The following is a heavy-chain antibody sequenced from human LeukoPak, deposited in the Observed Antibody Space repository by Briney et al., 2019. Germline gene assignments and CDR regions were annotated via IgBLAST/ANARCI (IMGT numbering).Heavy chain of an antibody. CDR3: ARERQNKDFWSGGDY. V-gene: IGHV3-30*02. D-gene: IGHD3-3*01. CDR2: IRIDGTNK. J-gene: IGHJ4*02. CDR1: GFTFSDYG. Sequence: GGSLRLSCAASGFTFSDYGMHWVRQAPGKGLEWVAFIRIDGTNKNYADSVKGRFTISRDNSRNTLFLQMNTLRPEDTAVYYCARERQNKDFWSGGDYWGQGTLVTVSS.